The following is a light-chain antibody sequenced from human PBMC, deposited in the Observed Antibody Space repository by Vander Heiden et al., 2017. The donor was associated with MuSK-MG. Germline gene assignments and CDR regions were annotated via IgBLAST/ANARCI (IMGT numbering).Light chain of an antibody. CDR2: GAS. CDR3: QQCDSRPLS. V-gene: IGKV3-11*01. CDR1: QHVGDC. Sequence: EVVLPQSPRTLSSSPGETATLSCRASQHVGDCLAWYKQKRGQAPRLLISGASGFGTDFTLTIRNLDSEDFALYFCQQCDSRPLSFGGGTKV. J-gene: IGKJ4*01.